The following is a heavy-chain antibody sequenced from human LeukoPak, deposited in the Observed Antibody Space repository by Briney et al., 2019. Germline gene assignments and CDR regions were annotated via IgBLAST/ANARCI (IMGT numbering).Heavy chain of an antibody. CDR1: GFTFSHFW. D-gene: IGHD5/OR15-5a*01. J-gene: IGHJ4*02. V-gene: IGHV3-7*01. Sequence: GGSLRLSCAASGFTFSHFWMSWVRQAPGKGLEWVAYIKKTGSETYYVDSVKGRFTITRDNTRNSLFLQMYSLRAEDTAVYYCARDGMSNGDYWGQGTLVTVSS. CDR2: IKKTGSET. CDR3: ARDGMSNGDY.